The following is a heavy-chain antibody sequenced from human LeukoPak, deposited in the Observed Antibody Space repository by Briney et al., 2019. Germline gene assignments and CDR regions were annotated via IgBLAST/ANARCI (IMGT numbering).Heavy chain of an antibody. V-gene: IGHV4-59*01. CDR1: GGSISSYY. J-gene: IGHJ4*02. Sequence: SETLSLTCTVSGGSISSYYWSWIRQPPGKGLEWIGYIYYSGSTNYNPSLKSRVTISVDTSKNQFSLRLSPVTAADTAVYYCAGRYCSGGSCYSDYWGQGTLVTVSS. D-gene: IGHD2-15*01. CDR3: AGRYCSGGSCYSDY. CDR2: IYYSGST.